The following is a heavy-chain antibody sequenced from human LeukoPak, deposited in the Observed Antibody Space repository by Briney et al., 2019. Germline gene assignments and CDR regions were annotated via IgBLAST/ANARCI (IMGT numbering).Heavy chain of an antibody. D-gene: IGHD1-1*01. CDR2: ISGSGGST. CDR1: GFTFSSYA. Sequence: GRSLRLSCAASGFTFSSYAMSWVRQAPGKGLEWVSAISGSGGSTYYADSVKGRFTISRDNSKNTLYLQMNSLRAEDTAVYYCAKEGWNDVGGYYFDYWGQGTLVTVSS. CDR3: AKEGWNDVGGYYFDY. V-gene: IGHV3-23*01. J-gene: IGHJ4*02.